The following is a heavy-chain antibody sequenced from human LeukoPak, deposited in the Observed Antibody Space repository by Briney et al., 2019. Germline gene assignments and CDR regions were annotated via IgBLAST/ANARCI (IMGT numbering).Heavy chain of an antibody. CDR3: ARVHSGYIDY. CDR2: INHSGST. V-gene: IGHV4-34*01. CDR1: GGSFSGYY. D-gene: IGHD5-12*01. J-gene: IGHJ4*02. Sequence: SETLSLTCAVYGGSFSGYYWSWIRQPPGKGLEWIGEINHSGSTNYNPSLKSRVIISVDTPKNQFSLKLSSVTAADTAVYYCARVHSGYIDYWGQGTLVTVSS.